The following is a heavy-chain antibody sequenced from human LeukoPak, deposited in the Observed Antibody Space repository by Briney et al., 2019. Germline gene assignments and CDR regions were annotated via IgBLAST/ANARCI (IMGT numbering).Heavy chain of an antibody. CDR1: GFTFSSYT. CDR2: ISHDGGNK. Sequence: GGSLRLSCAASGFTFSSYTMRWVRQAPDKGLEWVAVISHDGGNKYYADSVKGRFTISRDNSKNTLYLQMNGLRAEETAMYYCATPYTSGWSPYFDNWGQGTLVTVSS. CDR3: ATPYTSGWSPYFDN. D-gene: IGHD6-19*01. V-gene: IGHV3-30-3*01. J-gene: IGHJ4*02.